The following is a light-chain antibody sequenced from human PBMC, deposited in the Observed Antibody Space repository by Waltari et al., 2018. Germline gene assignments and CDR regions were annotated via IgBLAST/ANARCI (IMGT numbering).Light chain of an antibody. Sequence: EIVLTQSPVTLSVSPGERATLSCRASQSISVNLAWYRQRPGQAPRLLIYGASTRATGIPARFSGSGSGTHFTLSISSLQYEDIAVYYCQQYNDWLLYTFGQGTKLELK. CDR2: GAS. CDR1: QSISVN. J-gene: IGKJ2*01. CDR3: QQYNDWLLYT. V-gene: IGKV3-15*01.